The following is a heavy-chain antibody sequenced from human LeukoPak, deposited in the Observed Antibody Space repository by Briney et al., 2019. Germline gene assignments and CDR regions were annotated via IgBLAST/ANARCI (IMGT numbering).Heavy chain of an antibody. CDR3: ARDNDYGDYVGFWYFDL. CDR2: INWNGGST. V-gene: IGHV3-20*04. Sequence: GRSLRLSCAASGFTFDDYGMSWVRQAPGKGLEWVSGINWNGGSTGYADSVKGRFTISRDNAKNSLYLQMNSLRAEDTALYYCARDNDYGDYVGFWYFDLWGRGTLVTVSS. J-gene: IGHJ2*01. CDR1: GFTFDDYG. D-gene: IGHD4-17*01.